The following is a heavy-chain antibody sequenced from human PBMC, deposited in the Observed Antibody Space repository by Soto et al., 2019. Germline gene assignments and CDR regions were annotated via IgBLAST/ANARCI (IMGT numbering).Heavy chain of an antibody. Sequence: EVQLLESGGGLIQPGGSLRLSCAASGFTFSNSAMSWVRQAPGKGLEWVSGVSVSGSTYYADSVKVRFTISRDTSKNTLYLQMNSLRAEETGVDYCAKVGMATIRFVFDLWGRGTQVTVSS. CDR3: AKVGMATIRFVFDL. V-gene: IGHV3-23*01. D-gene: IGHD5-12*01. CDR2: VSVSGST. J-gene: IGHJ2*01. CDR1: GFTFSNSA.